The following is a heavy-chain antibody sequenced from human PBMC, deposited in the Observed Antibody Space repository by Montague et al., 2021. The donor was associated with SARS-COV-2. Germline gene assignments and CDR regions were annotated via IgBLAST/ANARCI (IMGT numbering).Heavy chain of an antibody. CDR3: AKWDYYYDGTGYFGDWFFDL. D-gene: IGHD3-22*01. V-gene: IGHV3-23*01. Sequence: SLRLSCAASGFSFSNYALSWFRQAPGRGLDWVSSVRGSGDSTYYADSVKGRFTISRDNSKNTLYLQMNSLRAEDTAVYYCAKWDYYYDGTGYFGDWFFDLWGRGTLVTVSS. CDR1: GFSFSNYA. CDR2: VRGSGDST. J-gene: IGHJ2*01.